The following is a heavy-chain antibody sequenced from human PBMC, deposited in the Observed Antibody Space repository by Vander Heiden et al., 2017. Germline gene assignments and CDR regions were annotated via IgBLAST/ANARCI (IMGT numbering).Heavy chain of an antibody. CDR3: AKDGGFEAASDFDF. CDR2: ISGRGSSS. J-gene: IGHJ4*02. V-gene: IGHV3-23*01. Sequence: EVQLLESGGGLVQPGGSLRRSCAASGFHFSSYAMSWVRQAPGKGLEWVSTISGRGSSSYYADSMKGRFTISRDNSKNTLYLQMNSLRAEDTAVYYCAKDGGFEAASDFDFWGQGILVTVSS. D-gene: IGHD2-15*01. CDR1: GFHFSSYA.